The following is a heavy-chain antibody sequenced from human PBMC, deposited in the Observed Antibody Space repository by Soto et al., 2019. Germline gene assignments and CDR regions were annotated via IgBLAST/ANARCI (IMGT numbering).Heavy chain of an antibody. Sequence: ASVKVSCKASGYSFTNNDVSWVRQATGQALEWMGWLNPGSGDTGHAQKFQGRVTMTRDISIATAYMELSSLRSDDTAIYYCASMETFCSLNWFDPWGQGTLGTVAS. CDR2: LNPGSGDT. J-gene: IGHJ5*02. V-gene: IGHV1-8*01. CDR3: ASMETFCSLNWFDP. D-gene: IGHD3-10*02. CDR1: GYSFTNND.